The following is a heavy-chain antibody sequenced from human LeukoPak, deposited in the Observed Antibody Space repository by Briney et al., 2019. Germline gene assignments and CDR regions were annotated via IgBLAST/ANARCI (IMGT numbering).Heavy chain of an antibody. D-gene: IGHD3-22*01. CDR1: GGSVSSDNSY. V-gene: IGHV4-61*02. Sequence: SETLSLTCTVSGGSVSSDNSYWNWIRPPPGKGLEWIGRIYADGTSTYNPSLKSRVTISVDSSKNQFSLRLSSLTAADTAVYYCARGYYYHTWGQGTLVTVSS. J-gene: IGHJ4*02. CDR2: IYADGTS. CDR3: ARGYYYHT.